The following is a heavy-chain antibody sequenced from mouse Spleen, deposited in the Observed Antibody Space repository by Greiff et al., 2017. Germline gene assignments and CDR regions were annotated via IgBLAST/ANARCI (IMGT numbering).Heavy chain of an antibody. CDR3: ARHGDGYYDWFAY. D-gene: IGHD2-3*01. Sequence: VKLVESGPGLVAPSQSLSITCTISGFSLTSYGVHWVRQPPGKGLEWLVVIWSDGSTTYNSALKSRLSISKDNSKSQVFLKMNSLQTDDTAMYYCARHGDGYYDWFAYWGQGTLVTVSA. J-gene: IGHJ3*01. CDR1: GFSLTSYG. V-gene: IGHV2-6-1*01. CDR2: IWSDGST.